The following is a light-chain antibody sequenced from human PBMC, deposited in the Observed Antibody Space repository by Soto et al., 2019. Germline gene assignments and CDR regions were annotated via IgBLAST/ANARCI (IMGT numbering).Light chain of an antibody. J-gene: IGKJ4*01. V-gene: IGKV3-15*01. CDR2: GAS. CDR1: QSVSSY. CDR3: QQYIRWPLT. Sequence: DIVLTQSPATLSLSPGERATLSCRASQSVSSYLAWYQQKPGQAPRLLIYGASTRATGTPARFSGSGSGTEFTLTISSLQSEDFAVYYCQQYIRWPLTFGGGTKVDIK.